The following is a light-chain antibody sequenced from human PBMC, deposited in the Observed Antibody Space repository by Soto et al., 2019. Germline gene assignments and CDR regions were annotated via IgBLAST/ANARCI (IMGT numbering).Light chain of an antibody. CDR2: DAS. Sequence: EIVMTQSPATLSVSPGERATLSCKASQSVRNNLAWYQQKPGQAPRLLIYDASTRATGIPARFSGSGSGTEFTLTITSLQSEDFAIYSCQQYNNWPPLYTFGQGTKLVIK. CDR3: QQYNNWPPLYT. J-gene: IGKJ2*01. CDR1: QSVRNN. V-gene: IGKV3-15*01.